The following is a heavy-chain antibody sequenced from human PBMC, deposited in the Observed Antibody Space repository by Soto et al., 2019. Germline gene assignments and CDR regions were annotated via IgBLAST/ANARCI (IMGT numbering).Heavy chain of an antibody. Sequence: QVQLVESGGGVVQPGRSLRLSCAASGFPFTSYGMHWVREGPDKGLRWVAIISYDGSDKYYADSGKGRFPISRDNPQNTLYLHMNSLRPEDTALYYCVGGQYYFDSRGQGSLV. V-gene: IGHV3-30*03. CDR3: VGGQYYFDS. J-gene: IGHJ4*02. CDR1: GFPFTSYG. CDR2: ISYDGSDK. D-gene: IGHD3-10*01.